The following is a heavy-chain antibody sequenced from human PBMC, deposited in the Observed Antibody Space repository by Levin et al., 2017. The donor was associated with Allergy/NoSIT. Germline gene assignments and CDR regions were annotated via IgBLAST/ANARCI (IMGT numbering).Heavy chain of an antibody. CDR2: ISYSGSA. J-gene: IGHJ6*02. V-gene: IGHV4-31*03. Sequence: PSETLSLTCSVSGASISRGDYYWSWIRQHPGEGLEWIGFISYSGSAYYNPSLKRRLTVSLDKSKNQFSLKLRSVTFADTAVYYCARDECAWLGECYGMDVWGQGTTVTVSS. D-gene: IGHD3-10*01. CDR3: ARDECAWLGECYGMDV. CDR1: GASISRGDYY.